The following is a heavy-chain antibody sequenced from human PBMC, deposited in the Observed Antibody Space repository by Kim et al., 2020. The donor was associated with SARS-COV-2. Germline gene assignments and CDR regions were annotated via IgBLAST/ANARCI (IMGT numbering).Heavy chain of an antibody. D-gene: IGHD1-26*01. J-gene: IGHJ4*02. V-gene: IGHV3-9*01. CDR3: AKAKQWELEGLFDY. Sequence: ESVKGRFTISRVNDKNSMYQQMNSMRAEDTALYYCAKAKQWELEGLFDYWGRGTLATVSS.